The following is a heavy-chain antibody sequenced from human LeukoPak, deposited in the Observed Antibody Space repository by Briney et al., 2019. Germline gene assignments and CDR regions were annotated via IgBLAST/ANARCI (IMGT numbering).Heavy chain of an antibody. D-gene: IGHD2-15*01. V-gene: IGHV3-30*03. J-gene: IGHJ1*01. Sequence: PGGSLRLSCAAAGFSFSSHGMHWVRQAPGKGLEWVAVISYDGSNKFYADSVKGRFTISRDNSKNTLYLQMNSLRAEDTAVYYCASDSYSPEYFQHWGQGTLVTVSS. CDR1: GFSFSSHG. CDR3: ASDSYSPEYFQH. CDR2: ISYDGSNK.